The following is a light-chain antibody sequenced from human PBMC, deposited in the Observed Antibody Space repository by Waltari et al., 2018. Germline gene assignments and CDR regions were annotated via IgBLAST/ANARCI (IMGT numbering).Light chain of an antibody. CDR1: QSVSSTY. Sequence: EIVLTQSPGTLSLSPGERATLSCRTSQSVSSTYIAWYQQKPGQTPRLLIYGASNRATGIPDRFSGSGSGTDFTLTISRLEPEASAVYYCQQYVSSPLTFGGGTKVEIK. V-gene: IGKV3-20*01. J-gene: IGKJ4*01. CDR3: QQYVSSPLT. CDR2: GAS.